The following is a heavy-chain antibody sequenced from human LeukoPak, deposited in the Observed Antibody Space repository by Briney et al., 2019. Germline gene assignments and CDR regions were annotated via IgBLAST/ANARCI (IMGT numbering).Heavy chain of an antibody. CDR1: GGTFSSYA. J-gene: IGHJ5*02. D-gene: IGHD3-3*02. V-gene: IGHV1-69*05. CDR3: ARNSPRDIAGRQFLPGVLALLSQCDNCFDP. CDR2: IIPIFGTA. Sequence: SVKVSCKASGGTFSSYAISWVRQAPGQGLEWMGGIIPIFGTANYAQKFQGRVTMTTDTSTSTAYMELRSLRSDDTAVYYCARNSPRDIAGRQFLPGVLALLSQCDNCFDPWGQGTLVSVSS.